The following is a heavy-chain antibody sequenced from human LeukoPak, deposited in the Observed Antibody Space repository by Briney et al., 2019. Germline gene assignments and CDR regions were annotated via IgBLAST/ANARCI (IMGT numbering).Heavy chain of an antibody. Sequence: ASVKVSCKASGYTFTGYYMHWVRQAPGQGLEWMGWINPNSGGTNYAQKFQGRVAMTRDTSISTAYMELSRLRSDDTAVYYCAGWEPQVDAFDIWGQGTMVTVSS. CDR1: GYTFTGYY. J-gene: IGHJ3*02. D-gene: IGHD1-26*01. V-gene: IGHV1-2*02. CDR2: INPNSGGT. CDR3: AGWEPQVDAFDI.